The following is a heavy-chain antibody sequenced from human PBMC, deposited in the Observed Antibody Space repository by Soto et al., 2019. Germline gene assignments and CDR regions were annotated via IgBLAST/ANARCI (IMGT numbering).Heavy chain of an antibody. Sequence: GGSLRLSCAASGFAFNTYYMHWVRQAPGRGPEWVAVISYDGSNKFYADSVKGRFTISRDNSKNTLYLEMNSLRGEDTAVYYCAKVSPMGYFFDFWGQGTLVTVSS. CDR3: AKVSPMGYFFDF. J-gene: IGHJ4*02. V-gene: IGHV3-30-3*01. CDR1: GFAFNTYY. CDR2: ISYDGSNK.